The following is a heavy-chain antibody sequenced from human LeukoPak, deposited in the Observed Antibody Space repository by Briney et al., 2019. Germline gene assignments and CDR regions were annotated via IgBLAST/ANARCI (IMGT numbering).Heavy chain of an antibody. CDR3: VKDLSGRYSFDY. CDR2: ISNNGRNI. D-gene: IGHD1-26*01. Sequence: PGGSLRLSCSASGFTFSSNAMHWVRQAPGKGLEYVSFISNNGRNIDYADSVRGRFTISRDNSKNTLYLQMSSLRVEDMGVYHCVKDLSGRYSFDYWGLGTLVTVSS. V-gene: IGHV3-64D*06. CDR1: GFTFSSNA. J-gene: IGHJ4*02.